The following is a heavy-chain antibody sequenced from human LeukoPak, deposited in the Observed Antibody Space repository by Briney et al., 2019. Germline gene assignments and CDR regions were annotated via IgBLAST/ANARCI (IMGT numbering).Heavy chain of an antibody. D-gene: IGHD2-8*01. V-gene: IGHV3-30*04. J-gene: IGHJ4*02. CDR1: GFTFSSYA. CDR2: ISYDGSNK. Sequence: GGSLRLSCAASGFTFSSYAMHWVRQAPGKGLEWVAVISYDGSNKYYADSVKGRFTISRDNSKNTLYLQMNSLRAEDTAVYYCASLGYCTNGVCYNDDYWGQGTLVTVSS. CDR3: ASLGYCTNGVCYNDDY.